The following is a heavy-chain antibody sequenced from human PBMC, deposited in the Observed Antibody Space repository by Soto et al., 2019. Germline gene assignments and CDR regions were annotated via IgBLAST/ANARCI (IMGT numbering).Heavy chain of an antibody. J-gene: IGHJ4*02. CDR3: ARDADYGDPPDY. D-gene: IGHD4-17*01. V-gene: IGHV1-3*01. CDR2: INAGNGNT. Sequence: QVQLVQSGAEVKKPGASVKVSCKASGYTFTSYAMHWVRQAPGQRLEWMGWINAGNGNTKYSQKFQGRVTITRDTSASTAYMELSSLRSEDTAVYYCARDADYGDPPDYWGQGTLVTVSS. CDR1: GYTFTSYA.